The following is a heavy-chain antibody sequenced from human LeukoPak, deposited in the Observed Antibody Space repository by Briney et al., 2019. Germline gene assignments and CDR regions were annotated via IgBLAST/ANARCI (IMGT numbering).Heavy chain of an antibody. D-gene: IGHD5-24*01. CDR1: GGSISSYY. V-gene: IGHV4-59*08. CDR2: LYHNGNT. CDR3: ARLGYNDYVDRYFDL. Sequence: PSESLSLTCTVSGGSISSYYWSWIRQPPGKGLEWIGYLYHNGNTNYNPSLKSRVTISVHTSKNESSLKLTSVTAADTAVYYCARLGYNDYVDRYFDLWGRGTLVTVSS. J-gene: IGHJ2*01.